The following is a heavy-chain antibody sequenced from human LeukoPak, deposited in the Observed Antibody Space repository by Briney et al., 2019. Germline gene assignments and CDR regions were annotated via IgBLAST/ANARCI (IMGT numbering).Heavy chain of an antibody. CDR1: GFTFDDYA. D-gene: IGHD1-1*01. CDR2: ISWNSGSI. Sequence: GGSLRLSCAASGFTFDDYAMHWVRQAPGKGLEWVSGISWNSGSIGYADSVKGRFTISRDNAKNSLYLQMNSLRAEDTALCYCAKDWGRRNGGIGDWFDPWGQGTLVTVSS. V-gene: IGHV3-9*01. CDR3: AKDWGRRNGGIGDWFDP. J-gene: IGHJ5*02.